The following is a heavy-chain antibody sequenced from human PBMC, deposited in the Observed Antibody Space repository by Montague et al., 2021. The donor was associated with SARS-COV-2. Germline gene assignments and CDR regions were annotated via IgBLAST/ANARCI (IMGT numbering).Heavy chain of an antibody. CDR3: AREEYDYEGMDV. CDR1: GGSISSGGYS. J-gene: IGHJ6*02. D-gene: IGHD3-16*01. CDR2: NYHSRST. V-gene: IGHV4-30-2*01. Sequence: TLSLTCAVSGGSISSGGYSWSWHPQPPGKGLVWIMYNYHSRSTYYTPSLKSRVTISVDRTKNQFSLKLSSVTAADTAVYYCAREEYDYEGMDVWGQGTTVTVSS.